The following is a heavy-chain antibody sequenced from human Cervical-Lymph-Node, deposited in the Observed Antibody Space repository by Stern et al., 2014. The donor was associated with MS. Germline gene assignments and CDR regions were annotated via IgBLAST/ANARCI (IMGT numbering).Heavy chain of an antibody. CDR3: ARDRDFSSWGDFDY. V-gene: IGHV1-2*02. D-gene: IGHD6-13*01. J-gene: IGHJ4*02. Sequence: VQLLESGAEVKTPGASVKVSCKASGYTFAGYHVQWVRQAPGQGLEWMGWILPKTGDTNYAQKFQGRVSMTGDTSISTAYMELGGLTFDDTATYYCARDRDFSSWGDFDYWGQGTLVTVSP. CDR1: GYTFAGYH. CDR2: ILPKTGDT.